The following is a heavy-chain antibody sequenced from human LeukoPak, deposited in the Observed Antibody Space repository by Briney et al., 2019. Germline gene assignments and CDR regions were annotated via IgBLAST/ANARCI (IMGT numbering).Heavy chain of an antibody. CDR2: ITSGGDYI. Sequence: GSLRLSCAASGFTFNTFNMNWVRQAPGKGLEWVSSITSGGDYIYYADSVKGRFTTSRANAKNSLSLQLNSLRVEDTAVYYCARGHYDVLAASYKWTPDYWGQGTLVTVSS. D-gene: IGHD3-9*01. CDR3: ARGHYDVLAASYKWTPDY. J-gene: IGHJ4*02. CDR1: GFTFNTFN. V-gene: IGHV3-21*01.